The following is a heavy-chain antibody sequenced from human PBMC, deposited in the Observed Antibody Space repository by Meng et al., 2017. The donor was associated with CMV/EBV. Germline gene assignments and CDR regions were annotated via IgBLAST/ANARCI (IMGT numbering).Heavy chain of an antibody. J-gene: IGHJ5*02. CDR3: ARGGNWFDP. V-gene: IGHV4-34*01. Sequence: GDGPLQPMESRSPPVPFLGGSFIGYYWSWLRQPPRKGLEWIGEINHSGSTNYNPSLKSRVTISVDTSKNQFSLKLSSVTAADTAVYYCARGGNWFDPWGQGTLVTVSS. CDR1: GGSFIGYY. CDR2: INHSGST.